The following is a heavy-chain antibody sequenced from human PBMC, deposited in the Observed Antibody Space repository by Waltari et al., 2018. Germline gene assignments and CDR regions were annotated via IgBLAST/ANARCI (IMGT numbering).Heavy chain of an antibody. CDR3: ARDREWFGELTPFDP. V-gene: IGHV3-33*01. J-gene: IGHJ5*02. D-gene: IGHD3-10*01. CDR2: IWYDGSNK. Sequence: QVQLVESGGGVVQPGRSLRLSCAASGFTFSSYGMHWVRPAPGKGLEWVAVIWYDGSNKYYADSVKGRFTISRDNSKNTLYLQMNSLRAEDTAVYYCARDREWFGELTPFDPWGQGTLVTVSS. CDR1: GFTFSSYG.